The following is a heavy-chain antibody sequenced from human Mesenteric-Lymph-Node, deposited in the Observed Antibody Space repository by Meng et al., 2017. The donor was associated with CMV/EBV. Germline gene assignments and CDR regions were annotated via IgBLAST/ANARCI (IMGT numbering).Heavy chain of an antibody. J-gene: IGHJ3*01. V-gene: IGHV3-48*03. Sequence: GESLKISCTASGFIFSSFEMTWVRQAPGKGLEWVSYISSSGNSIYYADSVKGRFTISRDNSENTLYLQMSSLRAEDTAVYYCAKDVRYCSSTSCHSNDAFDVWGQGTMVTVSS. D-gene: IGHD2-2*02. CDR2: ISSSGNSI. CDR3: AKDVRYCSSTSCHSNDAFDV. CDR1: GFIFSSFE.